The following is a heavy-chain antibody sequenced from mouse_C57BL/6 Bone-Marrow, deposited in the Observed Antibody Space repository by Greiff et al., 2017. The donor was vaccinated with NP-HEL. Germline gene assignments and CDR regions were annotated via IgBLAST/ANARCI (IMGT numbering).Heavy chain of an antibody. D-gene: IGHD1-1*01. CDR1: GYAFSSSW. J-gene: IGHJ2*01. V-gene: IGHV1-82*01. CDR2: IYPGDGDT. Sequence: QVQLQQSGPELVKPGASVKISCKASGYAFSSSWMNWVKQRPGKGLEWIGRIYPGDGDTNYNGKFKGKATLTADKSSSTAYMQLSSLTSEDSAVYFCARRDIYYYGSSLYYFDYWGQGTTLTVSS. CDR3: ARRDIYYYGSSLYYFDY.